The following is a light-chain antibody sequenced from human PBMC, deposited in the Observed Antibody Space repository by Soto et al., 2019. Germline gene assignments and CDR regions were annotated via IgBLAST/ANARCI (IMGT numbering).Light chain of an antibody. J-gene: IGKJ4*01. CDR3: QQLSTYPQSS. CDR2: ASY. V-gene: IGKV1-9*01. CDR1: QDIGSY. Sequence: GDRVTITCRASQDIGSYLAWYQQIPGKAPKLLICASYTLQSGVSSRFSGSGSGTDFTLTISSLQPEDFTTYYCQQLSTYPQSSFGGGTKVDIK.